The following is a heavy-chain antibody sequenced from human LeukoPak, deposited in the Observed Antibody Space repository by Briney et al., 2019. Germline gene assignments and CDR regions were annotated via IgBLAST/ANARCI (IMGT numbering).Heavy chain of an antibody. J-gene: IGHJ4*02. CDR2: ISGSNSGT. Sequence: GGSLRLSCAASGFTFSIYARNWVRQAPGRGLEWVSAISGSNSGTYYADSVKGRFTISRDNSKNTLYLQMDSLRAEDTAVYYCALGRALNWGQGTLVTVSS. V-gene: IGHV3-23*01. D-gene: IGHD1-26*01. CDR1: GFTFSIYA. CDR3: ALGRALN.